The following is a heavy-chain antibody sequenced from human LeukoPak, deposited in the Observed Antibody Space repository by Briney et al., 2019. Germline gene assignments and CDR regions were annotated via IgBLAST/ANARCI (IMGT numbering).Heavy chain of an antibody. D-gene: IGHD3-3*01. J-gene: IGHJ5*02. CDR3: ARGLRFLEWLSWFDP. CDR2: IIPIFGTA. CDR1: GGTFSSYA. Sequence: SVKVSCRASGGTFSSYAISWVRQAPGQGLEWMGGIIPIFGTANYAQKFQGRVTITTDESTSTAYMELSSLRSEDTAVYYCARGLRFLEWLSWFDPWGQGTLVTVSS. V-gene: IGHV1-69*05.